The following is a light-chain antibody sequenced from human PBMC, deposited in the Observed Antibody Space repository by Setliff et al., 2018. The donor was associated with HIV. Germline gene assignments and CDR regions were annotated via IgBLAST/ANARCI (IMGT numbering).Light chain of an antibody. V-gene: IGKV1-17*03. CDR1: QGISNY. CDR3: QQSYSNFET. J-gene: IGKJ1*01. Sequence: DIQMTQSPSVMSASVGDRVTITCRACQGISNYLAWFQQRPGKVPKRLIYGVSSLQSGVPSRFSGSGSGTEFTLTISSLQPEDFATYYCQQSYSNFETFGQGTKMDIK. CDR2: GVS.